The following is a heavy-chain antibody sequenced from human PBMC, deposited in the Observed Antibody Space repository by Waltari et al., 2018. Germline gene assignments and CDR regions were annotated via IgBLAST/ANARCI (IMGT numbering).Heavy chain of an antibody. Sequence: GTFSSYAISWVRQAPGQGLEWMGGIIPIFGTPNYAQKFQGRVTITADKSTSTAYMELSSLRSEDTAVYYCARWARRYYMDVWGKGTTVTVSS. CDR3: ARWARRYYMDV. CDR1: GTFSSYA. J-gene: IGHJ6*03. V-gene: IGHV1-69*06. D-gene: IGHD1-26*01. CDR2: IIPIFGTP.